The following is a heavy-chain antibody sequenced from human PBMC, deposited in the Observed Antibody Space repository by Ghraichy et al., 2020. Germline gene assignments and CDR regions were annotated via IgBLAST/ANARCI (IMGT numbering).Heavy chain of an antibody. J-gene: IGHJ4*02. CDR2: ISANNGNT. Sequence: ASVKVSCKASGYTFTRYGISWVRQAPGQRLEWMGWISANNGNTHYAQNLQGRVTMTTDTSTSTAYMELRSLRSDDTAMYYCAIIVATTSENFWGQGTLVTVSS. CDR1: GYTFTRYG. V-gene: IGHV1-18*01. D-gene: IGHD5-12*01. CDR3: AIIVATTSENF.